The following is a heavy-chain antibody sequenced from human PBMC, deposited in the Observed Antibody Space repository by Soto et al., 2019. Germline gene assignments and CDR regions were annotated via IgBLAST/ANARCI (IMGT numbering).Heavy chain of an antibody. CDR1: GYTFTSYD. V-gene: IGHV1-8*01. CDR3: ARGYCSGGSCYSHYYYYYGMDV. CDR2: MNPNSGNT. Sequence: WASVKVSCKASGYTFTSYDINWVRQATGQGLEWMGWMNPNSGNTGYAQKFQGRVTMTRNTSISTAYMELSSLRSEDTAVYYCARGYCSGGSCYSHYYYYYGMDVWGQGTTVTVSS. J-gene: IGHJ6*02. D-gene: IGHD2-15*01.